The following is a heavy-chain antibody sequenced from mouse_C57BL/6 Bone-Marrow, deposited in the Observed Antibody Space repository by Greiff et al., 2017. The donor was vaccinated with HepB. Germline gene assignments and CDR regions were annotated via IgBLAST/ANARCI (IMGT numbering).Heavy chain of an antibody. CDR3: ARHITTVVARWYFDV. V-gene: IGHV1-19*01. CDR2: INPYNGGT. J-gene: IGHJ1*03. CDR1: GYTFTDYY. D-gene: IGHD1-1*01. Sequence: VQLQQSGPVLVKPGASVKMSCKASGYTFTDYYMNWVKQSHGKSLEWIGVINPYNGGTSYNQKFKGKATLTVDKSSSTAYMELNSLTSEDSAVYYCARHITTVVARWYFDVWGTGTTVTVSS.